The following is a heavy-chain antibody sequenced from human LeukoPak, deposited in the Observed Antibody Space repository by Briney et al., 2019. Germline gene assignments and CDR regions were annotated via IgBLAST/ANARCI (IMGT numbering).Heavy chain of an antibody. CDR2: ISADSAAT. CDR1: GFNFGSYS. Sequence: GSLRLSCAASGFNFGSYSMTWVRQAPGKGLEWVSVISADSAATFYADSVKGRFTISRDNGRNTVFLQMNSLRAEDTAVYYCARDRWLQSQRYFDYWGQGTLVTVSS. J-gene: IGHJ4*02. CDR3: ARDRWLQSQRYFDY. V-gene: IGHV3-23*01. D-gene: IGHD5-24*01.